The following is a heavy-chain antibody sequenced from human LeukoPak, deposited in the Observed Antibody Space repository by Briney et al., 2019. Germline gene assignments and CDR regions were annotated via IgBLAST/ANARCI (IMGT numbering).Heavy chain of an antibody. Sequence: ASVKVSCKASGYTFTGHYMHWVRQAPGQGLEWMGWINPNSGGTNYAQKFQGRVTMTRDTSISTAYMELSRLRSDDTAVYYCARGYSTGWYYFDYWGQGTLVTVSS. CDR1: GYTFTGHY. CDR3: ARGYSTGWYYFDY. CDR2: INPNSGGT. D-gene: IGHD6-19*01. V-gene: IGHV1-2*02. J-gene: IGHJ4*02.